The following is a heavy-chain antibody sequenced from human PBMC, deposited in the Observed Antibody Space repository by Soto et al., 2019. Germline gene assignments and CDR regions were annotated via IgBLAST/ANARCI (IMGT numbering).Heavy chain of an antibody. CDR3: ARLGQRNRFPSPAYYFDY. V-gene: IGHV4-59*08. CDR2: IYYSGCT. D-gene: IGHD1-1*01. J-gene: IGHJ4*02. Sequence: PSETLSLTCTVSGGSISSYYWSWIRQPPGKGLEWIGYIYYSGCTNYNPSLKSRVTISVDTSKNQFSLKLSSVTAADTAVYYCARLGQRNRFPSPAYYFDYWGQGTLVTVSS. CDR1: GGSISSYY.